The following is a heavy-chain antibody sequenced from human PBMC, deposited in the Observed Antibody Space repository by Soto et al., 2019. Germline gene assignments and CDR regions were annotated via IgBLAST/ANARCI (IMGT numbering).Heavy chain of an antibody. V-gene: IGHV3-7*01. Sequence: GWSLRLSCAASGFTFSSYWMSWVRQAPGKGLEWVANIKQDGSEKYYVDSVKGRFTISRDNAKNSLYLQMNSLRAEDTAVYYCARDLGYCTNGVCYHWFDPWGQGTLVIVSS. CDR3: ARDLGYCTNGVCYHWFDP. CDR2: IKQDGSEK. D-gene: IGHD2-8*01. CDR1: GFTFSSYW. J-gene: IGHJ5*02.